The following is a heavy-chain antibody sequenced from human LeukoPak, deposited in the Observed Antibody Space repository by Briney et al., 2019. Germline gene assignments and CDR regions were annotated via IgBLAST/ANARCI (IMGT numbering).Heavy chain of an antibody. J-gene: IGHJ5*02. Sequence: SETLSLTCAVYGGSFSNYYWSWIRQPPGKGLEWIGEIHHSGSTNYNPSLKSRVTISVDTSKNQFSLKLSSVTAADTAVYYCARAYSSSWYFNWFDPWGQGTLVTVSS. V-gene: IGHV4-34*01. CDR2: IHHSGST. D-gene: IGHD6-13*01. CDR3: ARAYSSSWYFNWFDP. CDR1: GGSFSNYY.